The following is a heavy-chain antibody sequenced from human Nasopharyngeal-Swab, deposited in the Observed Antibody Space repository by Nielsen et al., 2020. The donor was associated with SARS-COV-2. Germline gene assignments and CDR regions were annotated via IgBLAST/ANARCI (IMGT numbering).Heavy chain of an antibody. V-gene: IGHV4-39*01. CDR3: ARHYSSSWTNYYYYGMDV. D-gene: IGHD6-13*01. CDR2: IYHSGST. J-gene: IGHJ6*02. Sequence: WIRQPPGKGLEWIGEIYHSGSTNYNPSLKSRVTISVDTSKNQFSLKLSSVTAADTAVYYCARHYSSSWTNYYYYGMDVWGQGTTVTVSS.